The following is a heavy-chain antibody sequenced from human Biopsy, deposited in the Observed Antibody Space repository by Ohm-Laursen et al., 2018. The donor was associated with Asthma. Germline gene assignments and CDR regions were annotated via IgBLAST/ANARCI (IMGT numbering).Heavy chain of an antibody. CDR3: ARQKLAAAEGPFDL. J-gene: IGHJ3*01. D-gene: IGHD6-13*01. Sequence: GTLSFTCTVSNGSISSNFYYWGWIRQPPGKGLEWVGSIHKNGIGYYKSSLKSRLTISVDTSKNQFSLKVTSATAADTAVYYCARQKLAAAEGPFDLWGQGTMVTVSS. CDR1: NGSISSNFYY. V-gene: IGHV4-39*01. CDR2: IHKNGIG.